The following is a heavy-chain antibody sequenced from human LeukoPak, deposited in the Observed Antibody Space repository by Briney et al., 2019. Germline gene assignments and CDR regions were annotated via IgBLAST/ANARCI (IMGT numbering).Heavy chain of an antibody. CDR2: IKEDGSEK. CDR1: GFNFRNYW. Sequence: GGSLRLSCSASGFNFRNYWMSWVRQAPGKGLEWVANIKEDGSEKYYVDSVKGRFVISRDNAKNSLYLQMDSLRVDDTAIYYCASDQEAGAGSCYLDFWGQGALVTLSS. D-gene: IGHD2-15*01. CDR3: ASDQEAGAGSCYLDF. V-gene: IGHV3-7*01. J-gene: IGHJ4*02.